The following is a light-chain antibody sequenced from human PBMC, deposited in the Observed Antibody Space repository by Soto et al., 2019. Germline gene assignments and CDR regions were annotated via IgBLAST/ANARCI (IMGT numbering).Light chain of an antibody. V-gene: IGLV2-14*01. Sequence: QSVLTQPASVSGSPGQSITISCTGTRSDVGGYSSVSWYQQHPGKAPKLMIFDVSNRPSGVSNRFSGSKSGNTASLTISGLQAEDEADYYCSSYTTSSTNVFGTGTEVTVL. CDR2: DVS. CDR1: RSDVGGYSS. J-gene: IGLJ1*01. CDR3: SSYTTSSTNV.